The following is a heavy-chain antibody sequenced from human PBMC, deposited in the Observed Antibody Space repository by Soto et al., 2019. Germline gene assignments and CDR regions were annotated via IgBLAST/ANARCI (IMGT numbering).Heavy chain of an antibody. J-gene: IGHJ5*02. V-gene: IGHV6-1*01. Sequence: PSQTLSLTCAISGDSVSSDSAAWNWTRQSPSRGLEWLGRTYYRSKWYNDYAVSVKSRITINPDTSKNQFSLPLNSVTPEDTAVYYCARAVGALVDPWGQGTLVTVSS. D-gene: IGHD2-15*01. CDR3: ARAVGALVDP. CDR2: TYYRSKWYN. CDR1: GDSVSSDSAA.